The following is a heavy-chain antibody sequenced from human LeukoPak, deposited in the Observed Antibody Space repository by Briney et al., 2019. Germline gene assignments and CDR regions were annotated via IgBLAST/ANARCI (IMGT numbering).Heavy chain of an antibody. V-gene: IGHV3-30-3*01. Sequence: GGSLRLSCAASGFTFSSYAMHWVRQAPGKGLEWVAVTSYDGSNKYYADSVKGRFTISRDNSKNTLYLQMNSLRAEDTAVYYCARVVGNYYGSGSSYNWFDPWGQGTLVTVSS. CDR2: TSYDGSNK. J-gene: IGHJ5*02. CDR3: ARVVGNYYGSGSSYNWFDP. CDR1: GFTFSSYA. D-gene: IGHD3-10*01.